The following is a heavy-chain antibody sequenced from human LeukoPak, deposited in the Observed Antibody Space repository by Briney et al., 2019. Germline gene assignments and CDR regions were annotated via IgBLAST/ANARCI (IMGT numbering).Heavy chain of an antibody. D-gene: IGHD6-19*01. CDR3: ANPYSSGWYWSRNGMDV. CDR2: ITTGGPNT. CDR1: GFTFSSYT. Sequence: GGSLRLSCTASGFTFSSYTMSWVRQAPGKGLKWVSTITTGGPNTYYADSVKGRFTVSRDDSKNTLYLQMNSLRAEDTAVYYCANPYSSGWYWSRNGMDVWGQGTTVTVSS. V-gene: IGHV3-23*01. J-gene: IGHJ6*02.